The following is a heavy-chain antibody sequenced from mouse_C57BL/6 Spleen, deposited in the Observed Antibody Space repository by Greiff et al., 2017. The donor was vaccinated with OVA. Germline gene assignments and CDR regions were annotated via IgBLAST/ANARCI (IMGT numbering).Heavy chain of an antibody. CDR2: IYPGSGST. D-gene: IGHD1-1*01. CDR1: GYTFTSYW. CDR3: ARSGYGSRFYYFDY. J-gene: IGHJ2*01. V-gene: IGHV1-55*01. Sequence: VKLQQPGAELVKPGASVKMSCKASGYTFTSYWITWVKQRPGQGLEWIGDIYPGSGSTNYNEKFKSKATLTVDTATSTAYMQLSSLTSEDSAVYNCARSGYGSRFYYFDYWGQGTTLTVSS.